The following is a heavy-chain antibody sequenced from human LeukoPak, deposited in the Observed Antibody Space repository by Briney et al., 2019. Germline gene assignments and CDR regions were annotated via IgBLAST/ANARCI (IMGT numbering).Heavy chain of an antibody. Sequence: PGGSLRLSCAASGFTFSSYSMNWVRQAPGKGLEWVSYISSSSSTIYYADSVKGRFTISRDNAKNSLYLQMNSLRDEDTAVYYCARDPITMIVVDPPGGFDYWGQGTLVTVSS. D-gene: IGHD3-22*01. CDR2: ISSSSSTI. J-gene: IGHJ4*02. V-gene: IGHV3-48*02. CDR3: ARDPITMIVVDPPGGFDY. CDR1: GFTFSSYS.